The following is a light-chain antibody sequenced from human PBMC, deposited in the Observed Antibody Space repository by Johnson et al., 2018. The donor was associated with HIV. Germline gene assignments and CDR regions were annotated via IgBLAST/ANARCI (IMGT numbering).Light chain of an antibody. V-gene: IGLV1-51*02. J-gene: IGLJ1*01. CDR2: ENN. CDR3: GTWDSSLSAVRYV. Sequence: QSVLTQPPSVSAAPGQKVTISCSGSSSNIGNNYVSWYQQLPGTAPKLLIYENNKRPSGIPDRFSGSKSGTSATLGITGLQTGDEADYYCGTWDSSLSAVRYVVGTGTKVTVL. CDR1: SSNIGNNY.